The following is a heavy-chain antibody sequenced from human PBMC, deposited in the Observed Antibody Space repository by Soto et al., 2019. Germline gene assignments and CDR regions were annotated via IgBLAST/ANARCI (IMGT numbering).Heavy chain of an antibody. CDR1: GYTFTSYD. D-gene: IGHD6-19*01. V-gene: IGHV1-8*01. CDR2: MNPNRGNT. J-gene: IGHJ4*02. CDR3: ARERSSGWYVDY. Sequence: QVQLVQSGAEVKKPGASVKVSCKASGYTFTSYDINWVRQATGQGLEWMGWMNPNRGNTGYAQKXXGXXTMTRNTSISTAYMELSSLRSEATAVYYCARERSSGWYVDYWGQGTLVTVSS.